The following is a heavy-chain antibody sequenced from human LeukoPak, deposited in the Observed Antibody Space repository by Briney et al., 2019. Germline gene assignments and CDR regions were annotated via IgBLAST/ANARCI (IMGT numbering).Heavy chain of an antibody. CDR3: ARVRRGNYGEYYFDY. CDR2: ISSSGGTI. V-gene: IGHV3-11*01. CDR1: GFTFSNAW. Sequence: PGGSLRLSCAASGFTFSNAWMSWIRQAPGKGLEWVSYISSSGGTIYYTDSVKGRFTISRDNSKNTLYLQMNSLRAEDTAVYYCARVRRGNYGEYYFDYWGQGTLVTVSS. D-gene: IGHD4-17*01. J-gene: IGHJ4*02.